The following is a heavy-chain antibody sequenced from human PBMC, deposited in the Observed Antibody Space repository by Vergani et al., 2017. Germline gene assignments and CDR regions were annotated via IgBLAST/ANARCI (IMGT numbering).Heavy chain of an antibody. Sequence: EVQLVESGGGVVRPGGSLRLSCAASGFTFSSYWMSWVRQAPGKGLEWVSVIYSGGSTYSADSGKGRFTISRDNSKNTLYLQMNSLRAEDTAVYYCAKDLGSYPKWLDYWGQGTLVTVSS. D-gene: IGHD1-26*01. CDR1: GFTFSSYW. V-gene: IGHV3-23*03. CDR3: AKDLGSYPKWLDY. J-gene: IGHJ4*02. CDR2: IYSGGST.